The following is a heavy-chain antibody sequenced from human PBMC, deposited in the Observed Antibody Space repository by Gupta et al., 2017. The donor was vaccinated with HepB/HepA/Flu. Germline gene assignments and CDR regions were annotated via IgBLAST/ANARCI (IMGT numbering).Heavy chain of an antibody. V-gene: IGHV4-30-4*01. J-gene: IGHJ4*02. Sequence: QVQLQESGPGLVKPSQTLSLTCTVSGGSISSGDYYWSWIRQPPGKGLEWIGYIYYSGRTYYNPSLKSRVTISVDTSKNQFSLKLSSVTAADTAVYYCARDQGETDWFGQKVPKYYFDYWGQGTRVTVSS. D-gene: IGHD3-10*01. CDR1: GGSISSGDYY. CDR3: ARDQGETDWFGQKVPKYYFDY. CDR2: IYYSGRT.